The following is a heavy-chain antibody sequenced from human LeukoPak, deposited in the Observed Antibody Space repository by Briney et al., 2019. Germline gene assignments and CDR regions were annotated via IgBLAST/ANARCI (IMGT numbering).Heavy chain of an antibody. D-gene: IGHD3-3*02. Sequence: GGSLRLSFAASGFTFSSYAMTWVRQAPEKGLEWVSSISDSGGSTYYADSVKGRFTISRDNSRNTLFLQMSSLRAEDTAVYYCAQDQAPHISWGRGTLVTVSS. J-gene: IGHJ5*02. CDR1: GFTFSSYA. V-gene: IGHV3-23*01. CDR2: ISDSGGST. CDR3: AQDQAPHIS.